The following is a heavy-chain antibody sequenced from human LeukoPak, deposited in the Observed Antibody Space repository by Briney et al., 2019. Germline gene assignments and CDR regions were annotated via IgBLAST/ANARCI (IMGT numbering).Heavy chain of an antibody. D-gene: IGHD1-1*01. J-gene: IGHJ5*02. CDR2: IYYSGST. Sequence: SETLSLTCTVSGGSLSSGSDYWSWIRQPPGKGLEWIGYIYYSGSTNYNPSLKSRVTISVDRSKNQFSLKLTSVTAADTAVYYCAREGTAGTNLNWFDPWGQGTLVTVSS. CDR1: GGSLSSGSDY. V-gene: IGHV4-61*01. CDR3: AREGTAGTNLNWFDP.